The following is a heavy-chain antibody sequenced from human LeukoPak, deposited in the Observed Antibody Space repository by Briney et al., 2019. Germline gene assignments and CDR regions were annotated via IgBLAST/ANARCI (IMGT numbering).Heavy chain of an antibody. CDR1: GFTFSNYA. CDR2: ISGSGHST. Sequence: PGGSLRLSCAVSGFTFSNYAMSWVRQTPGKGLEWVSGISGSGHSTYYADSVKGRFTISRDNSKNSLYLQMNSLRTEDTALYYCAKDLPKRNIAAAGVFDYWGQGTLVTVSS. V-gene: IGHV3-23*01. J-gene: IGHJ4*02. CDR3: AKDLPKRNIAAAGVFDY. D-gene: IGHD6-13*01.